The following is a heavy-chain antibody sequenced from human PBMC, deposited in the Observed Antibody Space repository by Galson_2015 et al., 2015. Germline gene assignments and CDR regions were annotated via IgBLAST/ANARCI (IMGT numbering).Heavy chain of an antibody. CDR2: ISSSSSYT. V-gene: IGHV3-11*06. CDR3: ARNRGYCSSTSCYVDNWFDP. CDR1: GFTFSDYY. J-gene: IGHJ5*02. Sequence: SLRLSCAASGFTFSDYYMSWIRQAPGKGLEWVSYISSSSSYTNYADSVKGRFTISRDNAKNSLYLQMNSLRAEDTAVYYCARNRGYCSSTSCYVDNWFDPWGQGTLVTVSS. D-gene: IGHD2-2*01.